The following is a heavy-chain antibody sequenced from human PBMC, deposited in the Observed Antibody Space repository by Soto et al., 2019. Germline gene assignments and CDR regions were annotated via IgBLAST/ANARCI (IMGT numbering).Heavy chain of an antibody. CDR2: ISGSDDST. J-gene: IGHJ4*02. CDR1: GFTFSSYA. D-gene: IGHD6-6*01. Sequence: EVQLLESGGGLVQPGESLRLSCAASGFTFSSYAMSWVRQAPGKGLEWVSVISGSDDSTYYEDSVKGRFTISRDNSKNTLYLQMNSMRAEDTAVYYCAKRSSSSTFDYWGKGTLVTVSS. CDR3: AKRSSSSTFDY. V-gene: IGHV3-23*01.